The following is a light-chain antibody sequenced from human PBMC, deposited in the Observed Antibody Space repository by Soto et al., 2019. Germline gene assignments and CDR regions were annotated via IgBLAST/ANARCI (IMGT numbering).Light chain of an antibody. CDR3: QQTYNTPYT. CDR1: QRITTY. V-gene: IGKV1-39*01. Sequence: IHMTQSPSSLSASVGDRVTITCRASQRITTYLNWYQQKPGEAPKLLISTSGTLQRGVSSRFTGSGSGTDFTLTITGLQPADFATYFCQQTYNTPYTFGQGTKLEIK. CDR2: TSG. J-gene: IGKJ2*01.